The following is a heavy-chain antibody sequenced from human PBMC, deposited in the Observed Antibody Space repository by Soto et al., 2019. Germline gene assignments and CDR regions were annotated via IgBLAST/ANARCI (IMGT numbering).Heavy chain of an antibody. Sequence: EEQLLESGGGLVQPGGSLRLSCAVSGFTFSSYAMTWVRQAPGQGLEWVSSLSASGGSTYYADSVKGRFTISRDNSKNTLYLQMNSLRAEDTAVYYCASCSGYDQGYFDYWGQGTLVTVSS. CDR3: ASCSGYDQGYFDY. CDR2: LSASGGST. V-gene: IGHV3-23*01. CDR1: GFTFSSYA. D-gene: IGHD5-12*01. J-gene: IGHJ4*02.